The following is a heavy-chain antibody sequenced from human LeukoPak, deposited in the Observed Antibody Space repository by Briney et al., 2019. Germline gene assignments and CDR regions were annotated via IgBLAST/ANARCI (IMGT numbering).Heavy chain of an antibody. D-gene: IGHD6-13*01. CDR1: AGSFSGYY. Sequence: PSETLSLTCAVYAGSFSGYYCSWIRQPPGKGLEWIGEINHSGSTNYNPSLKSRVTMSVDTSKNQFSLKLSSVTAADTAVYYCAREGDSSTDYWGQGTLVTVSS. CDR2: INHSGST. CDR3: AREGDSSTDY. V-gene: IGHV4-34*01. J-gene: IGHJ4*02.